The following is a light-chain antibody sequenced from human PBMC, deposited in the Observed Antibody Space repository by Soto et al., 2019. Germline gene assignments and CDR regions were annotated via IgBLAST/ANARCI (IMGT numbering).Light chain of an antibody. Sequence: EIVLTQSPGTLSLSPGERATLSCRASQSVSSSYLAWYQQKPGQAPRLLIYGASSRATGIPDRFSGSGSGTDFPLTISRREPEDFAVYYCQQYGSSPWTVGQGTKVEIK. CDR1: QSVSSSY. CDR3: QQYGSSPWT. J-gene: IGKJ1*01. CDR2: GAS. V-gene: IGKV3-20*01.